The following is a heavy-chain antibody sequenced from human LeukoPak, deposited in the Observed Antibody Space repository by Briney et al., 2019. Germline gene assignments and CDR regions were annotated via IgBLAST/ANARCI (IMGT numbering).Heavy chain of an antibody. V-gene: IGHV4-4*02. CDR1: GGSISSSNW. CDR3: ASPGRDSSGWYVFDY. D-gene: IGHD6-19*01. CDR2: IYHSGST. Sequence: PSGTLSLTCAVSGGSISSSNWWSWVRQPPGKGLEWIGEIYHSGSTNYNPSLKGRVTISVDKSKNQFSLKLSSVTAADTAVYYCASPGRDSSGWYVFDYWGQGTLVTVSS. J-gene: IGHJ4*02.